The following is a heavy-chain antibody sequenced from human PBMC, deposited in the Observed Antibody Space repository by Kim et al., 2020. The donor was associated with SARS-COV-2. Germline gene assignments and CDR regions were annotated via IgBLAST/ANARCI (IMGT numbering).Heavy chain of an antibody. D-gene: IGHD4-17*01. V-gene: IGHV3-23*01. CDR1: GFTFSSYA. CDR3: AKDVRDDYGDYVHYYGMDV. J-gene: IGHJ6*02. Sequence: GGSLRLSCAASGFTFSSYAMSWVRQAPGKGLEWVSAISGSGGSTYYADSVKGRFTISRDNSKNTLYLQMNSLRAEDTAVYYCAKDVRDDYGDYVHYYGMDVWGQGPTVTVSS. CDR2: ISGSGGST.